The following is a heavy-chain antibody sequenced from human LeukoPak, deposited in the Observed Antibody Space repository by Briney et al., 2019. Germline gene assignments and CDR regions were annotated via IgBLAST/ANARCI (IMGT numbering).Heavy chain of an antibody. CDR1: GFTFSSYA. Sequence: GGSLRLSCAASGFTFSSYAMRWVRQAPGKGLEWVSAISGSGGSTYYADSVKGRFAISRDNSKNTLYLQMNSLRAEDTAVYYCAKQEGSGWYFDAFDIWGQGTMVTVSS. V-gene: IGHV3-23*01. J-gene: IGHJ3*02. D-gene: IGHD6-19*01. CDR2: ISGSGGST. CDR3: AKQEGSGWYFDAFDI.